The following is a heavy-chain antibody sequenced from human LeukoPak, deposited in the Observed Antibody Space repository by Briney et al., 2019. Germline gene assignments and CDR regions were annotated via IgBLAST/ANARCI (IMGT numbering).Heavy chain of an antibody. V-gene: IGHV2-5*02. CDR2: IYWDDDK. CDR1: GFSLSTSGVG. D-gene: IGHD6-19*01. Sequence: ESGPTLVNPTQTLTLTCTFSGFSLSTSGVGVGWIRQPPGKALEWLALIYWDDDKRYSPSLKSRLTITKDTSKNQVVLTMTNMDPVDTATYYCAHRSGILAEEGGNWFDPWGQGTLVTVSS. CDR3: AHRSGILAEEGGNWFDP. J-gene: IGHJ5*02.